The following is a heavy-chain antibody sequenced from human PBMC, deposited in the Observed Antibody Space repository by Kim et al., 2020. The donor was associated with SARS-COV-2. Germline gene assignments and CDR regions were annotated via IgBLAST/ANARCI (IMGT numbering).Heavy chain of an antibody. CDR1: GYSFSSYW. Sequence: GESLKISCRSSGYSFSSYWIGWVRQMPGKGLEWMGIIYPGDSDTRYSPSFQGQVTISADKSISTAYLQWSSLKASDTAMYYCTRRRGWNTGSSFDYWGQGTLVTVSS. J-gene: IGHJ4*02. CDR2: IYPGDSDT. V-gene: IGHV5-51*01. CDR3: TRRRGWNTGSSFDY. D-gene: IGHD1-1*01.